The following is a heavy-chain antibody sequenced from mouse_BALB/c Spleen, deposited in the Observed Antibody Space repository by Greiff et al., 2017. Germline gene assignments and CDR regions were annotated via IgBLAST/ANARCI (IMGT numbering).Heavy chain of an antibody. CDR3: ARSQGHYGSSDY. CDR1: GFTFTDYY. CDR2: IRNKANGYTT. Sequence: EVQLVESGGGLVQPGGSLRLSCATSGFTFTDYYMSWVRQPPGKALEWLGFIRNKANGYTTEYSASVKGRFTISRDNSQSILYLQMNTLRAEDSATYYCARSQGHYGSSDYWGQGTTLTVSS. D-gene: IGHD1-1*01. J-gene: IGHJ2*01. V-gene: IGHV7-3*02.